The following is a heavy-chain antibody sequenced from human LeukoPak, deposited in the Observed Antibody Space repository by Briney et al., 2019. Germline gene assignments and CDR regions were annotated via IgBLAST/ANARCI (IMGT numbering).Heavy chain of an antibody. Sequence: SETLSLTCAVYGGSFSGYYWSWIRQPPGKGLEWIGEINHSGSTNYNPSLKSRVTISVDTSKNQFSLKLSSVTAADTAVYYCARKRIAVAGSRWNPYNWFDPWGQGTLVTVSS. CDR2: INHSGST. J-gene: IGHJ5*02. CDR3: ARKRIAVAGSRWNPYNWFDP. D-gene: IGHD6-19*01. V-gene: IGHV4-34*01. CDR1: GGSFSGYY.